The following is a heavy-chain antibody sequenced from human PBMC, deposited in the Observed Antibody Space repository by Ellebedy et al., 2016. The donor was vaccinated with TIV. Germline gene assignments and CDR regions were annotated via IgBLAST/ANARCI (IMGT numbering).Heavy chain of an antibody. CDR1: GFTVSSNF. CDR3: AREGCYGGSWCVAY. CDR2: MYSSGTT. V-gene: IGHV3-66*01. D-gene: IGHD2-15*01. Sequence: PGGSLRLSCAASGFTVSSNFMSRVRQAPGKGLEWISVMYSSGTTYYADSVKGRFTISRDNSKHTLYLQMNSVRAEDTAVYYCAREGCYGGSWCVAYWGQGTLVTVAS. J-gene: IGHJ4*02.